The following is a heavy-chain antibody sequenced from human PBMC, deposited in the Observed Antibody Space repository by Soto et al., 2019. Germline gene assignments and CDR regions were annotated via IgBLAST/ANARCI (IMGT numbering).Heavy chain of an antibody. CDR2: IYPSGRA. CDR3: ARDYDVNTAVDYWYFDL. CDR1: GGSITNHY. J-gene: IGHJ2*01. Sequence: QVQLQESGPRLVTPSETLTLTCSVSGGSITNHYWGWIRQPPGKGLEFIGRIYPSGRAHYNPSLQDRVTISVDTSKNQFFLKVNSVTAADTAIYYCARDYDVNTAVDYWYFDLWGRGTLVTVSS. D-gene: IGHD5-18*01. V-gene: IGHV4-4*07.